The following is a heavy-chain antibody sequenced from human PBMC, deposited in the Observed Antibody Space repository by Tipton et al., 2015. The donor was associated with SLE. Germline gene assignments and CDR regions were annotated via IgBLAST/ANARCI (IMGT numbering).Heavy chain of an antibody. Sequence: SLRLSCAASRFTFSTHSMNWVRQAPGKGLECVSAISSSGTFIYYTDSVKGRFTVSRDNAQNSLYLQMNSLRAEDTAVYYCAREGDCIGGTCSYPGASWGQGTLVTVSS. V-gene: IGHV3-21*03. CDR1: RFTFSTHS. CDR3: AREGDCIGGTCSYPGAS. CDR2: ISSSGTFI. D-gene: IGHD2-15*01. J-gene: IGHJ4*02.